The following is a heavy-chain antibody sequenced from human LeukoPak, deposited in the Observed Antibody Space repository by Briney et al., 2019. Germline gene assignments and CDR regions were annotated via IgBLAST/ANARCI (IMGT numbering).Heavy chain of an antibody. CDR2: ISGYNGDT. CDR3: ARRERCCSGWYEDH. D-gene: IGHD6-19*01. J-gene: IGHJ4*02. V-gene: IGHV1-18*01. Sequence: GASVKVSCKAVVYTSITYGISWVRQAPGQGLEWMGWISGYNGDTNYAQNLHDRLTMSTDTSTSTAYMELTSLRSDDTAVYYCARRERCCSGWYEDHWGQGTLVTVSS. CDR1: VYTSITYG.